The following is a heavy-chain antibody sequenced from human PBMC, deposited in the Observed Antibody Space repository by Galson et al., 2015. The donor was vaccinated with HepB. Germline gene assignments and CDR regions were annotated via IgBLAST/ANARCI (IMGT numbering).Heavy chain of an antibody. J-gene: IGHJ6*02. D-gene: IGHD3-22*01. V-gene: IGHV1-46*01. CDR2: INPSGGRT. CDR3: ARDQKDSSGYYYGMDV. CDR1: GYTFTSYY. Sequence: SVKVSCKASGYTFTSYYMHWGRQAPGQGFEWMGTINPSGGRTSYAQKFQGRVTMTRDTSMGTVYMELSSLRSEVTAVYSCARDQKDSSGYYYGMDVWGQGATVTDSS.